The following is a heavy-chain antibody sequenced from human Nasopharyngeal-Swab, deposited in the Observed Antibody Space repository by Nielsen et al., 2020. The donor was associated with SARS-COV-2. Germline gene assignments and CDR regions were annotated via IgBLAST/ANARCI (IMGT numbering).Heavy chain of an antibody. CDR3: ARDFDKTGD. Sequence: GESLKISCAVSGFTFSNSWMHWVRQAPGKGLVWVSRINSDGSRTGHADSVKGRFTISRDNAKNTIYLQMNSLRAEDTAVYYCARDFDKTGDWGKGTLVTVSS. CDR2: INSDGSRT. V-gene: IGHV3-74*01. J-gene: IGHJ4*02. CDR1: GFTFSNSW. D-gene: IGHD7-27*01.